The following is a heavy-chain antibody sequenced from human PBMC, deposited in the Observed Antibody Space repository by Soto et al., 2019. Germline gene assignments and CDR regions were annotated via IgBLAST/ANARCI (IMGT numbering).Heavy chain of an antibody. CDR2: TSFSGYT. CDR3: VRGGNPYHYATSGPGTFDK. CDR1: GDSVSGGDSY. Sequence: QVQLQESGPRLLKPSETLSLTCSVSGDSVSGGDSYWSWIRQPPGKALEWIGYTSFSGYTSYTPSLKSRVTISVDMSKSQFSLRLTSVTAADTAIYYCVRGGNPYHYATSGPGTFDKWGQGTLVSVSS. V-gene: IGHV4-30-4*01. J-gene: IGHJ4*02. D-gene: IGHD3-22*01.